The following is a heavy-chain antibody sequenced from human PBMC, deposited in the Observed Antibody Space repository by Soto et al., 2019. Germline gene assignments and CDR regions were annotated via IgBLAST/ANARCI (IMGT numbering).Heavy chain of an antibody. CDR2: IIPMFGSA. J-gene: IGHJ6*02. V-gene: IGHV1-69*05. CDR3: ARGDFAARPYYYYGMDV. CDR1: GGSFSSFA. Sequence: GASVKVSCKASGGSFSSFAFSWVRQAPGQGLEWMGGIIPMFGSANYAQKLQGRVTMTTDTSTSTAYMELRSLRSDDTAVYYCARGDFAARPYYYYGMDVWGQGTTVTVSS. D-gene: IGHD6-6*01.